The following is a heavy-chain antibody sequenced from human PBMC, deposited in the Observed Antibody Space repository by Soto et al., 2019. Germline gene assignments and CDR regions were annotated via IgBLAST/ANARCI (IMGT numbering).Heavy chain of an antibody. CDR3: ARDRLMYSRGTYGMDV. Sequence: GGCLRVSCAASGFPFSSYLMSWVRQAPGKGLEWVANIKQDGSEKYYVDSVKGRFTISRDNAKNSLYLQMNSLRAEDTAVYYCARDRLMYSRGTYGMDVWVQGT. CDR2: IKQDGSEK. J-gene: IGHJ6*01. V-gene: IGHV3-7*01. CDR1: GFPFSSYL. D-gene: IGHD6-19*01.